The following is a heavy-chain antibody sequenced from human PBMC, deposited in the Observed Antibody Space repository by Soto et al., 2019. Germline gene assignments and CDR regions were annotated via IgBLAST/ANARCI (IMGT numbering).Heavy chain of an antibody. V-gene: IGHV3-30-3*01. CDR1: GFTFSSYA. Sequence: QVQLVESGGGVVQPGRSLRLSCAASGFTFSSYAMHWVRQAPGKGLEWVAVISYDGSNKYYADSVKGRFTISRDNXXNTLYLQMNSLRAEDTAVYYCASCFYGGNSWYFDLWGRGTLVTVSS. CDR3: ASCFYGGNSWYFDL. D-gene: IGHD4-17*01. J-gene: IGHJ2*01. CDR2: ISYDGSNK.